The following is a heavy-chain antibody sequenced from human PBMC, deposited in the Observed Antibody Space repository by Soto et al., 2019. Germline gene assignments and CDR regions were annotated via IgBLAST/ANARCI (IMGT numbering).Heavy chain of an antibody. Sequence: SETLSLTCAVYGESLNSYYWSWVRQSQGQGLEWIGEIYDSGSTHYNPSLKSRATISAAWSAQQMFLKLKSVTAADTAVYYCARLDGSLYDAVIGSYTRFWYFDLWGRGTLVTV. CDR3: ARLDGSLYDAVIGSYTRFWYFDL. J-gene: IGHJ2*01. D-gene: IGHD3-9*01. V-gene: IGHV4-34*01. CDR1: GESLNSYY. CDR2: IYDSGST.